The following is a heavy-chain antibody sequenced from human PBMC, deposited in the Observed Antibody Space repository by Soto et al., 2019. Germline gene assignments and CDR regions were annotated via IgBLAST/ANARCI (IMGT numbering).Heavy chain of an antibody. CDR1: GYSGFSSSNSW. Sequence: GEALKISCRTSGYSGFSSSNSWIAWVRQMPGRGLEWVGIIYPGDSDVKYSPSFQGRVTISADESLKTAFLQWSSLKTSDSAIYYCAIGRPAYYYALGVWVQGTTVTVSS. V-gene: IGHV5-51*01. CDR2: IYPGDSDV. CDR3: AIGRPAYYYALGV. J-gene: IGHJ6*02.